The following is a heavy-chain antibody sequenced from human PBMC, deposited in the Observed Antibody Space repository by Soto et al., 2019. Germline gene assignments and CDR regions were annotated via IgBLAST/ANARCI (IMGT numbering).Heavy chain of an antibody. CDR2: IYYSGST. J-gene: IGHJ3*02. V-gene: IGHV4-59*08. CDR1: GGSISSYY. Sequence: SETLSLTCTVSGGSISSYYWSWIRQPPGKGLEWIGYIYYSGSTNYNPSLKSRVTISVDTSKNQFSLKLSSVTAADTAVYYCARHPPMITFGGVIVGNAFDIWGQGTMVTVSS. D-gene: IGHD3-16*02. CDR3: ARHPPMITFGGVIVGNAFDI.